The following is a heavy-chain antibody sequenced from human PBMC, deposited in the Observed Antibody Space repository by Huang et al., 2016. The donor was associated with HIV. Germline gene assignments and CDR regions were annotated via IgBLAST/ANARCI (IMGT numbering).Heavy chain of an antibody. CDR1: GFTFSSYG. CDR2: ISYDAKTK. Sequence: QVQLVESGGGVVQPGRSLRISCAASGFTFSSYGRHLVRQAQGKGMEWVAVISYDAKTKYYADSVKGRFSISRDNSKTTVYLQLNSLRLEDTAVYYCAKGGSAAAVLDFWGQGTLVTVSS. CDR3: AKGGSAAAVLDF. D-gene: IGHD6-13*01. V-gene: IGHV3-30*18. J-gene: IGHJ4*02.